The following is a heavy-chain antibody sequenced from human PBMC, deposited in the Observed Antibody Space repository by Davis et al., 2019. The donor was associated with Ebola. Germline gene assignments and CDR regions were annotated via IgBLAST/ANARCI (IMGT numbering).Heavy chain of an antibody. CDR1: GGSFSGYY. Sequence: PSETLSLTCAVYGGSFSGYYWSWIRQPPGKGLEWIGEINHSGSTNYNPSLKSRVTISVDTSKNQFSLQLNSVTPEDTAVYYCARDRGAAAGTDYYYMDVWGKGTTVTVSS. CDR2: INHSGST. CDR3: ARDRGAAAGTDYYYMDV. V-gene: IGHV4-34*01. D-gene: IGHD6-13*01. J-gene: IGHJ6*03.